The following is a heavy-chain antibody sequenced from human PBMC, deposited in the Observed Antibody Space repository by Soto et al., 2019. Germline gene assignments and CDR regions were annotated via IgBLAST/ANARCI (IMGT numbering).Heavy chain of an antibody. Sequence: QLQLQESGPGLVKPSETLSLTCTVSGGSISSSSYYWGWIRQPPGKGLEWIGSIYYSGSTYYNPSLKSRVTISVDTSKHQFSLKLSSVTAADTAVYYCARHFGLLWFGELLLRAYFDYWGQGTLVTVSS. CDR1: GGSISSSSYY. D-gene: IGHD3-10*01. V-gene: IGHV4-39*01. J-gene: IGHJ4*02. CDR3: ARHFGLLWFGELLLRAYFDY. CDR2: IYYSGST.